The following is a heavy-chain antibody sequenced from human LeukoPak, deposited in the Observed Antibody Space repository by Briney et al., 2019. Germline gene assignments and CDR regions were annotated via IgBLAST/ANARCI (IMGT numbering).Heavy chain of an antibody. CDR1: KFTFNNYA. V-gene: IGHV3-23*01. Sequence: PGGSLRLSCLASKFTFNNYAMTWVRQAPGKGLEWVSSISGSGDNMDYADSVKGRFTISRDNSENTLYLQMGSLRAEDMAVYYCASLPYWGQGTLVTVSS. CDR3: ASLPY. CDR2: ISGSGDNM. J-gene: IGHJ4*02.